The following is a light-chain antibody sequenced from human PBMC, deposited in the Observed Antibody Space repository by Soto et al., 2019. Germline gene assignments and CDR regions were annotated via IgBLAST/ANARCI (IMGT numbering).Light chain of an antibody. CDR2: DAS. CDR1: QSVSRY. V-gene: IGKV3-11*01. J-gene: IGKJ1*01. Sequence: EIVLTQSPGTLSLSPGERATLSCGASQSVSRYLAWYQQKPGQAPRLLIYDASNRATGIPARFSGSGSETDFTLTISSLEPEDFAVSYCQQRSNWPRTFGQGTKVEIK. CDR3: QQRSNWPRT.